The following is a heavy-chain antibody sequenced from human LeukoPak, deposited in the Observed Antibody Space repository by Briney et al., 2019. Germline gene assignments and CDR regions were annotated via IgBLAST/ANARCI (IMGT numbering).Heavy chain of an antibody. CDR1: GFTFNDYT. CDR2: ISWDGGST. J-gene: IGHJ4*02. V-gene: IGHV3-43*01. D-gene: IGHD5-12*01. Sequence: PGGSLRLSCAASGFTFNDYTIHWVRQAPGKGLEWVSLISWDGGSTYYADSVKGRFTISRDNSKNFLYLQMNRLRTEDTALYYCAKDMGHSGCLDYWGQGTLVTVSS. CDR3: AKDMGHSGCLDY.